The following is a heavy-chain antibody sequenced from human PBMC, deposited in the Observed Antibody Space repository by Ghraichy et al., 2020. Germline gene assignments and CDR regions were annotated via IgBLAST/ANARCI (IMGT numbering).Heavy chain of an antibody. V-gene: IGHV3-30*18. CDR2: ISYDGSNK. J-gene: IGHJ4*02. D-gene: IGHD2-21*02. Sequence: GGSLRLSCAASGFTFSSYGMHWVRQAPGKGLEWVAVISYDGSNKYYADSVKGRFTISRDNSKNTLYLQMNSLRAEDTAVYYCAKLFEAYCGGDCYSTDYWGQGTLVTVSS. CDR3: AKLFEAYCGGDCYSTDY. CDR1: GFTFSSYG.